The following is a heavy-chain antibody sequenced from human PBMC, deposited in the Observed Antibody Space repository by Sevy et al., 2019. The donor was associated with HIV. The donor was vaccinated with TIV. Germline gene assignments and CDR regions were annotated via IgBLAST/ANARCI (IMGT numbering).Heavy chain of an antibody. V-gene: IGHV3-33*01. CDR1: GFTFSSYG. Sequence: GGSLRLSCAASGFTFSSYGMHGVRQAPGKGLEWVAGIWYDGSNKYYADSVKGRFTISRDNSKNKLYLQMNSLSAEDTAVYYCAREARLYSSGWYGAFGYWGQGTLVTVSS. J-gene: IGHJ4*02. CDR2: IWYDGSNK. CDR3: AREARLYSSGWYGAFGY. D-gene: IGHD6-19*01.